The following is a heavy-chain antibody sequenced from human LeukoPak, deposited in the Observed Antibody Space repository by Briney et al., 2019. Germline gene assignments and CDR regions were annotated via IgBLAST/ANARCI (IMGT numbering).Heavy chain of an antibody. CDR1: GGSVSSGSYY. D-gene: IGHD5-18*01. CDR3: ASSWIQIPARFDY. J-gene: IGHJ4*02. CDR2: IYYSGST. V-gene: IGHV4-61*01. Sequence: PSETLSLTCTVSGGSVSSGSYYWSWIRQPPGKGLEWIGYIYYSGSTNYNPSLKSRVTISVDTSKNQFSLKLSSVTAADTAVYYCASSWIQIPARFDYWGQGTLVTVSS.